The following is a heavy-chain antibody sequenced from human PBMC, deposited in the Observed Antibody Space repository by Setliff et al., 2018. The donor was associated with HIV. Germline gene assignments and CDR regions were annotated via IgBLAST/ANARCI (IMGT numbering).Heavy chain of an antibody. CDR1: GFTFSSYA. CDR2: ISSNGGST. J-gene: IGHJ4*02. V-gene: IGHV3-64D*09. CDR3: VKDRWYYDSSGYLDY. Sequence: PGGSLRLSCSASGFTFSSYAMHWVRQAPGKGLEYVSAISSNGGSTYYADSVKGRFTISRDNSKNTLYLQMSSLRAEDTAAYYCVKDRWYYDSSGYLDYWGQGTLVTVSS. D-gene: IGHD3-22*01.